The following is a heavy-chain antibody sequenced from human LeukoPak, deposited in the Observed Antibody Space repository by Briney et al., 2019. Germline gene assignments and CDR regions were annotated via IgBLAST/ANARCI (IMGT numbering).Heavy chain of an antibody. V-gene: IGHV3-30*18. CDR3: AKDSGYYDSSGYGLEYFQH. CDR2: MSYDGSNK. D-gene: IGHD3-22*01. CDR1: GFTFSNYG. J-gene: IGHJ1*01. Sequence: GGSLRLSCAASGFTFSNYGMHWVRQAPGKGLEWVAVMSYDGSNKYYADSVKGRFTISRDNSKNTLYLQMNSLRAEDTAVYYCAKDSGYYDSSGYGLEYFQHWGQGTLVTVSS.